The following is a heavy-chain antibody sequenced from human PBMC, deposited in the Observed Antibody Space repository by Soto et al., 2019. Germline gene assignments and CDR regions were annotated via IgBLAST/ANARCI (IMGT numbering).Heavy chain of an antibody. J-gene: IGHJ6*02. CDR1: GSCLDSYS. D-gene: IGHD2-15*01. Sequence: PLGTLRLSCVASGSCLDSYSMNLLRQSPGNGLEWVSSISSGSRFIYYADSVKGRFTISRDNAKNSLFPQMNSLRAEDTAVYYCPREVVVFGVIIPTPMDVWGQGTTVPVSS. CDR3: PREVVVFGVIIPTPMDV. CDR2: ISSGSRFI. V-gene: IGHV3-21*01.